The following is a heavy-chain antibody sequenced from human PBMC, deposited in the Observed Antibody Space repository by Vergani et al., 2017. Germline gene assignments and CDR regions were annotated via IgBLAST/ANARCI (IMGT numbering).Heavy chain of an antibody. D-gene: IGHD6-13*01. Sequence: EVQLVESGGGLVQPGGSLRLSCAASGFTFSSYSMNWVRQAPGKGLEWVSYISSSSSTIYYADSVRGRFTISRDNAKNSLYLQMNSLRDEDTAVYYCARERYSSSWYIFYYFDYWGQGTLVTVSS. CDR1: GFTFSSYS. J-gene: IGHJ4*02. CDR3: ARERYSSSWYIFYYFDY. CDR2: ISSSSSTI. V-gene: IGHV3-48*02.